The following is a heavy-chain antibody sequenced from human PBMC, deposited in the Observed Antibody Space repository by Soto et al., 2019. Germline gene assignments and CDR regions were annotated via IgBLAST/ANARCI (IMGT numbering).Heavy chain of an antibody. Sequence: QVQLVESGGGVIQPGTSLSLSCGSSGFTFRSFGMYWVRQAPGKGLEWVAVVSYDGNHKYYADSVKGRFTVSRDNAKNMLDLQRSSLRGEDTAVYYCAKDVGQQLVLNYGMDVWGQGTTVTVSS. D-gene: IGHD6-13*01. CDR3: AKDVGQQLVLNYGMDV. CDR1: GFTFRSFG. V-gene: IGHV3-30*18. J-gene: IGHJ6*02. CDR2: VSYDGNHK.